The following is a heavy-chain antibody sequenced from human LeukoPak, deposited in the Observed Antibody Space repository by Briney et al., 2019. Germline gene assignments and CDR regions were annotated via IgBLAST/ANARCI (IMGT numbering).Heavy chain of an antibody. CDR2: ISSSSSYI. V-gene: IGHV3-21*01. Sequence: PGGSLRLSCAASGFTFSSYSMNWVRQAPGKGLEWVSSISSSSSYIYYADSVKGRFTISRDNAKNSLYLQMNSLRAEDTAVYYCARAGDSSGYPFDYWGQGTLVTVSS. CDR1: GFTFSSYS. CDR3: ARAGDSSGYPFDY. D-gene: IGHD3-22*01. J-gene: IGHJ4*02.